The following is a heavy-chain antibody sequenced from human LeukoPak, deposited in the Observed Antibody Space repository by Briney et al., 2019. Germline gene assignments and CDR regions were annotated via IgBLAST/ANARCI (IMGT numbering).Heavy chain of an antibody. CDR3: ARGDCSSTSCYWVGYYYYYGMDV. V-gene: IGHV3-30-3*01. CDR2: ISYDGSNK. J-gene: IGHJ6*02. Sequence: GGSLRLSCAASGFTFSSHAMHWVRQAPGKGLEWVAVISYDGSNKYYADSVKGRFTISRDNSKSTLYLQMNSLRAEDTAVYYCARGDCSSTSCYWVGYYYYYGMDVWGQGTTVTVSS. CDR1: GFTFSSHA. D-gene: IGHD2-2*01.